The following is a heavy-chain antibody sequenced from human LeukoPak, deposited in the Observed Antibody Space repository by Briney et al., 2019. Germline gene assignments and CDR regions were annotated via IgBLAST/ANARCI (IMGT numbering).Heavy chain of an antibody. V-gene: IGHV1-69*06. Sequence: AASVKVSCKAFGGTFNSYAISWVRQAPGQGLEWMGGIIPIFDTTNYAQKFQGRVTIIADKSTSTAYMELYSLRSEDTAVYYCARAIRGSKIASRYYYYYMDVWGKGTTVTVSS. CDR2: IIPIFDTT. CDR3: ARAIRGSKIASRYYYYYMDV. D-gene: IGHD3-10*01. J-gene: IGHJ6*03. CDR1: GGTFNSYA.